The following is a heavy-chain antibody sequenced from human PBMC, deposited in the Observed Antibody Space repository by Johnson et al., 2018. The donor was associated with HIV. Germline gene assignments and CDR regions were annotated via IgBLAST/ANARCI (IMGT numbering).Heavy chain of an antibody. J-gene: IGHJ3*02. Sequence: NIKQDGSEKYSVDSVKGRFTISRDNAKNSLYLQMNSLRAEDTAKYYCARGDYYDSSGYFSDAFDIWGQGTMVTVSS. CDR3: ARGDYYDSSGYFSDAFDI. D-gene: IGHD3-22*01. CDR2: IKQDGSEK. V-gene: IGHV3-7*01.